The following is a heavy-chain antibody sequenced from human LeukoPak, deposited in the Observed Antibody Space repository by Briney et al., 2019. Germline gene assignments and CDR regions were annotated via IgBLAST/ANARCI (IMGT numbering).Heavy chain of an antibody. J-gene: IGHJ4*02. CDR2: IYSSGTT. CDR1: GGSISGYY. Sequence: SETLSLTCTVSGGSISGYYWSWIRQPPGKGLEWIGYIYSSGTTNYNPSLKSQITISLDTSKNQFSLKLSSVTAADTAVYYCARLRYYYDSSGYGYYFDYWGQGTLVTVPS. D-gene: IGHD3-22*01. CDR3: ARLRYYYDSSGYGYYFDY. V-gene: IGHV4-59*01.